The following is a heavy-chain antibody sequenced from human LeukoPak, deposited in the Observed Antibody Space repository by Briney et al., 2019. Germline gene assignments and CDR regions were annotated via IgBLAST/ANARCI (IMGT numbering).Heavy chain of an antibody. CDR1: GYTFTSYG. CDR3: ARGRYYYDSSALRGNWFDP. D-gene: IGHD3-22*01. Sequence: PGASVKVSCKASGYTFTSYGISWVRQAPGQGLEWMGGIIPIFGTANYAQKFQGRVTITADESTSTAYMELSSLRSEDTAVYYCARGRYYYDSSALRGNWFDPWGQGTLVTVSS. CDR2: IIPIFGTA. V-gene: IGHV1-69*13. J-gene: IGHJ5*02.